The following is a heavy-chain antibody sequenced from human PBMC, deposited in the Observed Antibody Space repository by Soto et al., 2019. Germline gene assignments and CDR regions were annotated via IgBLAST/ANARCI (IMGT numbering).Heavy chain of an antibody. J-gene: IGHJ4*02. D-gene: IGHD3-22*01. V-gene: IGHV4-4*02. CDR1: GGSISISNW. CDR2: IYHSGST. Sequence: SEPLSLTCAGSGGSISISNWWSWVRQPPGKGLEWIGEIYHSGSTNYNPSLKSRVTISVDKSKNQFSLKLSSVTAADTAVYYCARDLRSGGSYYDSSGYYYFDYWGQGTLVTVSS. CDR3: ARDLRSGGSYYDSSGYYYFDY.